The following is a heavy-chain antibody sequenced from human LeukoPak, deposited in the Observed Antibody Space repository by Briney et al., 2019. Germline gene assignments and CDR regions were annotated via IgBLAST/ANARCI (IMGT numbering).Heavy chain of an antibody. D-gene: IGHD3-22*01. Sequence: GGSLTLSCAASGFTFSSYGMSWVRHAPGKGLEWVSVISVSGGSTYYADSVKRRFTISRDNSKNTLYLQMNSLRAEDTAVYYCAKSRVGSYDSSGYPVVWGQGTLVTVSS. J-gene: IGHJ4*02. CDR1: GFTFSSYG. CDR2: ISVSGGST. CDR3: AKSRVGSYDSSGYPVV. V-gene: IGHV3-23*01.